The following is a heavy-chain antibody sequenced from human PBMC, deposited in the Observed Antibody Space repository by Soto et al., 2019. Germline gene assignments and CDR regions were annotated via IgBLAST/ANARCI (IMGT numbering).Heavy chain of an antibody. D-gene: IGHD6-6*01. CDR2: INHLGST. Sequence: QVHLQQWGPGLLRPSETLSLTCPVYGGSFMGYYWAWIRQPPGEGLEWIGEINHLGSTNYNPSLMGRVTVSMDTPKNQFSLKLTSLTAADTAVYYCARGLASTSARITWFDPWGQGTLVNVSS. V-gene: IGHV4-34*01. CDR3: ARGLASTSARITWFDP. CDR1: GGSFMGYY. J-gene: IGHJ5*02.